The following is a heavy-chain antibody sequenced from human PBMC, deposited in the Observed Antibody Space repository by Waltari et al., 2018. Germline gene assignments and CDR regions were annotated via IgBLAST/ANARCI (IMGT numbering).Heavy chain of an antibody. V-gene: IGHV4-34*01. CDR3: ARGRSAANRGSYRY. J-gene: IGHJ4*02. CDR1: GGSFSGYY. D-gene: IGHD3-16*02. Sequence: QVQLQQWGAGLLKPPETLSLTCAVYGGSFSGYYWSWIRQPPGKGLEWIGEINHSGSTNYNPSLKSRVTISVDTSKNQFSLKLSSVTAADTAVYYCARGRSAANRGSYRYWGQGTLVTVSS. CDR2: INHSGST.